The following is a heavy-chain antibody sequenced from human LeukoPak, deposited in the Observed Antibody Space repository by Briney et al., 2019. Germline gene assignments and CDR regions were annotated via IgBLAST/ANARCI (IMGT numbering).Heavy chain of an antibody. J-gene: IGHJ4*02. CDR3: ATAEANYGILTGYSRY. CDR2: ISYDGSNK. V-gene: IGHV3-30*04. Sequence: GGSLRLSCAASGFTFSSYAMHWVRQAPGKGLEWVAVISYDGSNKYYADSVKGRFTISRDNSKNTLYLQMNSLRAEDTAVYYCATAEANYGILTGYSRYWGQGTLVTVSS. CDR1: GFTFSSYA. D-gene: IGHD3-9*01.